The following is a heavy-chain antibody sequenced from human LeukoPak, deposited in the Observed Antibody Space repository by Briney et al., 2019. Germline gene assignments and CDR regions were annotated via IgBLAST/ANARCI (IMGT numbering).Heavy chain of an antibody. CDR2: ISSSGSTI. D-gene: IGHD3-10*01. J-gene: IGHJ4*02. CDR1: GFTFSDYY. V-gene: IGHV3-11*01. Sequence: GGSLRLSCAASGFTFSDYYMSWIRQAPGKGLEWVSYISSSGSTIYYADSVKGRFTISRDNAKNSLYLQMNSLRAEDTAVYYCAYQERRFGDPRAYWGQGTLVTSSS. CDR3: AYQERRFGDPRAY.